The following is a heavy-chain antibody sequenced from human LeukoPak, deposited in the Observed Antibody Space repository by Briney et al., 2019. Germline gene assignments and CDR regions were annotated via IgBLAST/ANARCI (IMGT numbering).Heavy chain of an antibody. V-gene: IGHV3-9*01. J-gene: IGHJ3*02. CDR3: AKDMRATVTMGDAFDI. CDR2: ISWNSGSI. Sequence: PGGSLRLSCAASGFTFDDYAMHWVRQAPGKGLEWVSGISWNSGSIGYADSVKGRFTISRDNAKNSLYLQMNSLRAEDTALYYCAKDMRATVTMGDAFDIWGQGTMVTVSS. CDR1: GFTFDDYA. D-gene: IGHD4-17*01.